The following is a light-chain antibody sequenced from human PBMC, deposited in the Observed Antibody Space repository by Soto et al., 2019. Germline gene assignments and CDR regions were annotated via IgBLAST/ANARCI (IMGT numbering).Light chain of an antibody. CDR1: QSVSSY. J-gene: IGKJ1*01. V-gene: IGKV3-20*01. CDR3: QQYGSSGT. CDR2: GAS. Sequence: EIVFTQSPCTLSLSPFERSTLSCRASQSVSSYLAWYQQKPGQAPRLLTYGASNRATGIPDRFSGSGSGTDFTLTISRLEPEDFAVYYCQQYGSSGTFGQGTKVDIK.